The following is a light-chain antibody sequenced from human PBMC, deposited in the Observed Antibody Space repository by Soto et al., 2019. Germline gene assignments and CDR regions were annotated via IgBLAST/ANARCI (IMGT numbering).Light chain of an antibody. J-gene: IGLJ1*01. V-gene: IGLV2-14*03. Sequence: QSVLTQPASVSGSPGQSITISCTGATTDVDGYDYVSWYQQHPGQAPKLMIFDVNNRPSGVSGRFSGSKSGDTASLTISGLQAEDDGDYYCTSYPGSAPFYVFGSGTKVPVL. CDR3: TSYPGSAPFYV. CDR1: TTDVDGYDY. CDR2: DVN.